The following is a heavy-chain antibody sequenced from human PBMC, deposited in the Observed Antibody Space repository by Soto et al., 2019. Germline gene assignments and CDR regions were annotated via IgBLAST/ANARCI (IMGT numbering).Heavy chain of an antibody. CDR3: AGPPELTRIYYYYGMDV. V-gene: IGHV1-69*13. CDR1: AGTFSSYA. CDR2: IIPIFGTA. Sequence: SVKVSCKASAGTFSSYAISWVRQAPGQGLEWMGGIIPIFGTADYAQKFQGRVTITADESTSTAYMELSSLRSEDTAVYYCAGPPELTRIYYYYGMDVWGQGTTVTVSS. D-gene: IGHD1-7*01. J-gene: IGHJ6*02.